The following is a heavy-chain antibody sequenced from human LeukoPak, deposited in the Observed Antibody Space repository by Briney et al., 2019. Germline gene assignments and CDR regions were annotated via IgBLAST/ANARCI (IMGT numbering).Heavy chain of an antibody. J-gene: IGHJ4*02. Sequence: PGGSLRLSCAASGFTFSSYAMSWVRQAPGKGLGWVSSLSGSGGSTNYANSVRGRFTISRDNSKNTLYLQMNSLRAEDTAVYYCANALGGGNTCYYFDCWGQGTLVTVSS. CDR3: ANALGGGNTCYYFDC. CDR1: GFTFSSYA. V-gene: IGHV3-23*01. D-gene: IGHD1-26*01. CDR2: LSGSGGST.